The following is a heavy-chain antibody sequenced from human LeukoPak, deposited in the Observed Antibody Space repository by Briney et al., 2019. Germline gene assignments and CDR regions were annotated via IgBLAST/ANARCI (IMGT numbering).Heavy chain of an antibody. D-gene: IGHD3-22*01. J-gene: IGHJ4*02. V-gene: IGHV3-30*18. CDR3: AKVMDDSSGYYYVESLLFDY. Sequence: GGSLRLSCAASGFTFSNYGMFWVRQAPGKGLEWVAVISSDETETYYADSVKRRFTISRDNSKNTLYLQMNSLRAEDTAVYYCAKVMDDSSGYYYVESLLFDYWGQGTLVTVSS. CDR1: GFTFSNYG. CDR2: ISSDETET.